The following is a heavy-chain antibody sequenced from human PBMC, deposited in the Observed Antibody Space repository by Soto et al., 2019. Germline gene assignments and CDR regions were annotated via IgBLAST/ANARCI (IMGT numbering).Heavy chain of an antibody. D-gene: IGHD6-19*01. CDR2: ISSSSSYI. J-gene: IGHJ4*02. CDR3: ARSPQDVQFLVRFDY. Sequence: AGGSLRLSCGASGFTFSSYRRNWVRQATGKGLEWVSSISSSSSYIYYADSVKGRFTISRDNAKNSLYLQMNSLRAEDTAVYYFARSPQDVQFLVRFDYWGQGTLVTFSS. V-gene: IGHV3-21*01. CDR1: GFTFSSYR.